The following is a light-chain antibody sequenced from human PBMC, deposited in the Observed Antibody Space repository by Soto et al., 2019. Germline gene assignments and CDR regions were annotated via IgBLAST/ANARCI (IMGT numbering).Light chain of an antibody. CDR1: SSDVGGYNY. CDR2: EVS. CDR3: SSYRSGSTPYV. J-gene: IGLJ1*01. V-gene: IGLV2-14*01. Sequence: QSVLTQPASVSGSPGQSITISCTGTSSDVGGYNYVSWYQQHPGKAPKVMIYEVSNRPSGVSNRFSGSKSGNTASLTISGLQAEDEADYSCSSYRSGSTPYVFGTGTKLTVL.